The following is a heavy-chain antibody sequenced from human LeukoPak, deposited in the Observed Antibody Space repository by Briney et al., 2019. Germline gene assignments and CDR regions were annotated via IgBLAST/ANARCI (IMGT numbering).Heavy chain of an antibody. D-gene: IGHD3-10*01. CDR3: ARDLADTVRGVIRLYYFDY. Sequence: SETLSLTCAVSGGSISSGGYYWSWIRQPAVKGLEWIGRIYTSGSTNYNPSLKSRVTMSVDTSKNQFSLKLSSVTAADTAVYYCARDLADTVRGVIRLYYFDYWGQGTLVTVSS. V-gene: IGHV4-61*02. CDR2: IYTSGST. J-gene: IGHJ4*02. CDR1: GGSISSGGYY.